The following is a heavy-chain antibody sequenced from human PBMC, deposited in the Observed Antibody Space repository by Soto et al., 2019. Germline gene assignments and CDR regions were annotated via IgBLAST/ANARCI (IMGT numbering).Heavy chain of an antibody. J-gene: IGHJ5*02. V-gene: IGHV4-4*02. CDR1: GGSISSSNW. CDR2: IYHSGST. D-gene: IGHD3-22*01. CDR3: ARDSAYYYDSSGYPNWLDP. Sequence: SETLSLTCAVSGGSISSSNWWSWVRQPPEKGLEWIGEIYHSGSTNYNPSLKSRVTISVDKSKNQFSLQLSSVTAADTAVYYCARDSAYYYDSSGYPNWLDPWGQGTLVTVSS.